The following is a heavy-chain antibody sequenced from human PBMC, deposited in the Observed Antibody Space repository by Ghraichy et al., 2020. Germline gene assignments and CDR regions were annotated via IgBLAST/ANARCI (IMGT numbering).Heavy chain of an antibody. D-gene: IGHD4-17*01. CDR2: IKSKTDGGTT. J-gene: IGHJ5*02. V-gene: IGHV3-15*07. Sequence: LSLTCAASGFTFSNAWMNWVRQAPGKGLEWVGRIKSKTDGGTTDYAAPVKGRFTISRDDSKNTLYLQMNSLKTEDTAVYYCTTDPYGDYSWFDPWGQGTLVTVSS. CDR3: TTDPYGDYSWFDP. CDR1: GFTFSNAW.